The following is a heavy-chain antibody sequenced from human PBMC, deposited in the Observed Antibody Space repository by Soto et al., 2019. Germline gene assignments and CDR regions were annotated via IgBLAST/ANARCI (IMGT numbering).Heavy chain of an antibody. CDR1: GYSFTSDW. J-gene: IGHJ4*02. V-gene: IGHV5-51*01. CDR3: ARHAKKYYFDY. CDR2: IYPGDSDT. Sequence: ESPKISCKGSGYSFTSDWIGWVRQMPGKGLEWMGIIYPGDSDTRYSPSFQGQVTISADKSISTAYLQWSSLKASDTAMYYCARHAKKYYFDYLGQGNLVTVS.